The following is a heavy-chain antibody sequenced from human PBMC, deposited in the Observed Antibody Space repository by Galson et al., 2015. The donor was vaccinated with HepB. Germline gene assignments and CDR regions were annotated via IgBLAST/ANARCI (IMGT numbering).Heavy chain of an antibody. J-gene: IGHJ6*02. D-gene: IGHD4-17*01. V-gene: IGHV3-74*01. CDR3: ARSDYVKDYYYYGMDV. CDR1: GFTFSSYW. CDR2: INSDGSST. Sequence: SLRLSCAASGFTFSSYWMHWVRQAPGKGLVWVSRINSDGSSTSYADSVKGRFTISRDNAKNTLYLQMNSLRAEDTAVYYCARSDYVKDYYYYGMDVWGQGTTVTVSS.